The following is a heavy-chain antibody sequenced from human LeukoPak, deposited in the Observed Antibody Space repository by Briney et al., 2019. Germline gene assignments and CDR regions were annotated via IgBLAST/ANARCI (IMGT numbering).Heavy chain of an antibody. V-gene: IGHV3-23*01. CDR2: ISGSGGST. Sequence: PGGSLRLSCPASGFTFSSYAMSWVRQAPGKGLEWVSAISGSGGSTYYADSVKGRFTISRDNSKNTLYLQMNSLRAEDTAVYYCAEPEGGYYDIRPDWGQGTLVTVSS. D-gene: IGHD3-22*01. CDR3: AEPEGGYYDIRPD. J-gene: IGHJ4*02. CDR1: GFTFSSYA.